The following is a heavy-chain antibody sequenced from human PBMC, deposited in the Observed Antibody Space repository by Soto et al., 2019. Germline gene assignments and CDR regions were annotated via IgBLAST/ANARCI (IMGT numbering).Heavy chain of an antibody. CDR3: AKNGQPPYYYYGLGV. D-gene: IGHD2-8*01. V-gene: IGHV1-18*01. Sequence: ASVKVSCKASGYTFTRYGISWVRQAPGQGLEWKGWISGYNGDTNYAQKFQGRVSMTIDTSTTTAYMELKSLTSDDTAVYYCAKNGQPPYYYYGLGVWGQGTKVTVSS. J-gene: IGHJ6*02. CDR1: GYTFTRYG. CDR2: ISGYNGDT.